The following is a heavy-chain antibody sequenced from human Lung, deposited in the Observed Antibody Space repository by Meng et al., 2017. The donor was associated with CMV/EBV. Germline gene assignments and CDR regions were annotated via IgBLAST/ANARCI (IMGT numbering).Heavy chain of an antibody. V-gene: IGHV1-2*02. CDR3: ARVSTPGRPRSDFDS. D-gene: IGHD6-6*01. J-gene: IGHJ4*02. CDR1: GYTFTDNY. Sequence: ASXXVSXKASGYTFTDNYIYWVRQAPGQGLEWMGWINPNSGGTNYAQKFQGRVTMTRDTSTSTAFMDLSRLRSDDRAVYYCARVSTPGRPRSDFDSWGQGTLVTVSS. CDR2: INPNSGGT.